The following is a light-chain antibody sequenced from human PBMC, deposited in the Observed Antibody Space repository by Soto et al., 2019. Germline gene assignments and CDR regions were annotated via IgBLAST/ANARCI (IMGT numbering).Light chain of an antibody. J-gene: IGKJ4*01. V-gene: IGKV3-15*01. CDR1: QSVSSN. Sequence: EIVMTQSPATLSVSPGERATLSCRASQSVSSNLAWYQQKPGQAPRLLIYGASTRATGIPARFSGSGSGTEFTLTISSLQSVDFAVYSCQQYNNWPPPLTFGGGTKVEIK. CDR3: QQYNNWPPPLT. CDR2: GAS.